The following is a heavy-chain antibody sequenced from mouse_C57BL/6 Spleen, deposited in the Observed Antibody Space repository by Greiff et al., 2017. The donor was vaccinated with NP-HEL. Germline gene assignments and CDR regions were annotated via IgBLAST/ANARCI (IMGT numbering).Heavy chain of an antibody. Sequence: EVQLVESGGGLVQPKGSLKLSCAASGFTFNTYAMHWVRQAPGKGLEWVARIRSKSSNYATYYADSVKDRFTISRDDSQSMLYLQMNNLKTEDTAMYYCVRGEAQLGPAWFAYWGQGTLVTVSA. CDR2: IRSKSSNYAT. D-gene: IGHD4-1*02. CDR1: GFTFNTYA. J-gene: IGHJ3*01. V-gene: IGHV10-3*01. CDR3: VRGEAQLGPAWFAY.